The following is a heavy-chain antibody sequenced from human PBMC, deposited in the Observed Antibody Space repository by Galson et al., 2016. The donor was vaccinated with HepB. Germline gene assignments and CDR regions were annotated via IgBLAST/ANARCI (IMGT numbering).Heavy chain of an antibody. D-gene: IGHD5-12*01. CDR1: GFTFSTYS. V-gene: IGHV3-48*02. Sequence: SLRLSCAASGFTFSTYSMNWVRQRPGKALEWLSHLSSRFGTIFYADSVKGRFTSSRDNGKNSVFLQLNGLRDDDTALYYCARVRVDYFDYWGQGTLVTVSS. CDR2: LSSRFGTI. CDR3: ARVRVDYFDY. J-gene: IGHJ4*02.